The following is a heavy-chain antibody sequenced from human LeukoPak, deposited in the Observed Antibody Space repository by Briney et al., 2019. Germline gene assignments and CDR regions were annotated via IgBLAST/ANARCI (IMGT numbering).Heavy chain of an antibody. Sequence: SETLSLTCTVSGGSISSSSYYWGWIRQPPGKGLEWIGSIYYSGSTYYNPSLKSRVTISVDTSKNQFSLKLNSVTAADTAVYYCARDGGGSLYGMDVWGQGTTVTVSS. CDR1: GGSISSSSYY. V-gene: IGHV4-39*07. D-gene: IGHD2-15*01. CDR2: IYYSGST. J-gene: IGHJ6*02. CDR3: ARDGGGSLYGMDV.